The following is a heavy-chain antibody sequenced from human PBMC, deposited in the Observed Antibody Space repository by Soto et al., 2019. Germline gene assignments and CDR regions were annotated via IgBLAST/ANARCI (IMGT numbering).Heavy chain of an antibody. V-gene: IGHV1-69*13. CDR3: AREGEYYYDSSGYYGGYNWFDP. CDR1: GGTFSSYA. D-gene: IGHD3-22*01. CDR2: IIPIFGTA. J-gene: IGHJ5*02. Sequence: SVKVSCKASGGTFSSYAISWVRQAPGQGLEWMGGIIPIFGTANYAQKFQGRVTITADESTSTAYMELSSLRSEDTAVYYCAREGEYYYDSSGYYGGYNWFDPWGQGTLVTVSS.